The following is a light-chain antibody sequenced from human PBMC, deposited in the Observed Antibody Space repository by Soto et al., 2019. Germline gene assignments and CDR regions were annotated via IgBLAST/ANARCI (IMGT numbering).Light chain of an antibody. Sequence: QSALTQPASVSGSPGQSITISYTGTSSDVGTYNRVSWYQQHPGKAPRLMIYDVSNRPSGVSNRFSGSKSSNTASLTISGLQAEDEANYYCSSQADRSTLIFGGGTKLTVL. CDR3: SSQADRSTLI. CDR2: DVS. CDR1: SSDVGTYNR. J-gene: IGLJ2*01. V-gene: IGLV2-14*03.